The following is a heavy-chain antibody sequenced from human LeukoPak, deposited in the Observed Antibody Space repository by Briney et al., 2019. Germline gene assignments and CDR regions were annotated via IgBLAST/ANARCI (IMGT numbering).Heavy chain of an antibody. Sequence: GGSLRLSCAASGFTVSSNYMSWLRQAPGKGLEWVSVIYSGGSTYYADSVKGRFSISRDNSKNTLYLQMNSLRAEDTAVYYCAREGRKSYYYDSSGYYTGDYWGQGTLVTVSS. V-gene: IGHV3-66*02. CDR3: AREGRKSYYYDSSGYYTGDY. J-gene: IGHJ4*02. D-gene: IGHD3-22*01. CDR2: IYSGGST. CDR1: GFTVSSNY.